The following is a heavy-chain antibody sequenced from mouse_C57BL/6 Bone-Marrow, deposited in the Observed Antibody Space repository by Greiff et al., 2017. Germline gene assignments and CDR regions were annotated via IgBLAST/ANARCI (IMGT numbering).Heavy chain of an antibody. D-gene: IGHD1-1*02. Sequence: VQLQQSGPGLVQPSQSLSITCTVSGFSLTSYGLHWVRQSPGNGLEWLGVIWKGGSTDYNAAFMSRLSITKDTSKSQVFFKLNSLQADDTAIYYCAKKGGCDYDWYFDVWGTGTTVTVSS. CDR3: AKKGGCDYDWYFDV. V-gene: IGHV2-5*01. CDR1: GFSLTSYG. J-gene: IGHJ1*03. CDR2: IWKGGST.